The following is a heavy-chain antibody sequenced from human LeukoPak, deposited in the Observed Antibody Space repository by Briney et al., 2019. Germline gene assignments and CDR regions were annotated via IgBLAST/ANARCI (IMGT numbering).Heavy chain of an antibody. CDR1: GFTFSSFA. Sequence: GGSLRLSCAASGFTFSSFAMNWVRQAPGKGLEWVSSISVSGGTTYYAGSVKGRFTISRDNSKNTLFLQMNSLRADDTAIYYCAKRDFWGQGTLVTVSS. CDR2: ISVSGGTT. J-gene: IGHJ4*02. V-gene: IGHV3-23*01. CDR3: AKRDF.